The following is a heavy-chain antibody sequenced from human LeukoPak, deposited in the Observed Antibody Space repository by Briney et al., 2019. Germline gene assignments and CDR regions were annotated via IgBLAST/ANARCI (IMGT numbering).Heavy chain of an antibody. D-gene: IGHD2-2*01. V-gene: IGHV4-61*02. J-gene: IGHJ6*03. CDR3: AREGQLPPNYYYFVGV. CDR2: IYASGST. Sequence: SETLSLTCTVSGGSISSDSYYWSWIRQPAGKGLEWIGRIYASGSTNYNPSLKRRVTIAVDTSKNQFSLKMRSVTAADTAMHYCAREGQLPPNYYYFVGVWGKGTTVTISS. CDR1: GGSISSDSYY.